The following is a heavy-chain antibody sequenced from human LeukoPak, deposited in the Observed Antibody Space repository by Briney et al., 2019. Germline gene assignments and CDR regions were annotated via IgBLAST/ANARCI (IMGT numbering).Heavy chain of an antibody. J-gene: IGHJ6*02. V-gene: IGHV4-34*01. CDR3: TRDYYCASGCYYYYGMDV. D-gene: IGHD3-10*01. CDR1: GGSFSGYY. CDR2: INHSGST. Sequence: SETLSLTCAVYGGSFSGYYWSWIRQPPGKGLEWIGEINHSGSTNYNPSLKSRVTISVDTSKNQFSLKLSSVTAADTAVYYCTRDYYCASGCYYYYGMDVWGQGTTVTVSS.